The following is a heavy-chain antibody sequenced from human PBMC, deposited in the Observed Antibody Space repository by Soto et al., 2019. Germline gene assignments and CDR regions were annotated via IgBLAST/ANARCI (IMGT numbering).Heavy chain of an antibody. V-gene: IGHV4-34*01. CDR2: INHSGST. Sequence: SGTLSLTCAVYSGCFSGWSWSWIRQPPGKGLEWIWEINHSGSTNYNPSHKSRVTISVETSKNQLSLKLSSVAAADTAVYYCASYYGWGSYYNWFDPGGQGTLVTVSS. CDR1: SGCFSGWS. D-gene: IGHD3-10*01. J-gene: IGHJ5*02. CDR3: ASYYGWGSYYNWFDP.